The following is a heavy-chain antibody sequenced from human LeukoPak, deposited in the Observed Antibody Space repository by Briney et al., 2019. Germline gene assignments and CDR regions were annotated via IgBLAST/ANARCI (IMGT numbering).Heavy chain of an antibody. J-gene: IGHJ3*02. D-gene: IGHD2-15*01. V-gene: IGHV1-8*02. CDR3: ARAWGQLGYCSGGSCYSSYAFDI. CDR1: GSTFTGYY. CDR2: MNPNSGNT. Sequence: ASVKVSCKASGSTFTGYYMHWVRQAPGQGLEWMGWMNPNSGNTGYAQKFQGRVTMTRNTSISTAYMELSSLRSEDTAVYYCARAWGQLGYCSGGSCYSSYAFDIWGQGTMVTVSS.